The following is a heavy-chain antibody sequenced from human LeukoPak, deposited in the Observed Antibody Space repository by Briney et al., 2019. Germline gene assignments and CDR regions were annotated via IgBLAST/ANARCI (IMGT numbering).Heavy chain of an antibody. CDR2: ISSSGSTI. V-gene: IGHV3-11*04. CDR1: GFTFSDYY. J-gene: IGHJ4*02. D-gene: IGHD5-24*01. CDR3: ARDAGGLRWLQSYYLDY. Sequence: GGSLTLSCAASGFTFSDYYMSWLRQAPGKGLELVSYISSSGSTIYYADSVKGRFTISMDNAKNSLYLQMSSLRAEDTAVYYCARDAGGLRWLQSYYLDYWGQGTLVTVSS.